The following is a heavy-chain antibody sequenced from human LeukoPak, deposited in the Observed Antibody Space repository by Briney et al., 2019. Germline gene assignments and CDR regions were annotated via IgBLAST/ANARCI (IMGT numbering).Heavy chain of an antibody. CDR1: GFTFSSYA. Sequence: GGSLRLSCAASGFTFSSYAMSWVRQAPGKGLEWVSTIIGSGKTTYYADSVKVRFTISRDNSRNTLYLQMNSLRAEDTAVYYCAKSRSSSSSHFDYWGQGTLGTVSS. CDR2: IIGSGKTT. D-gene: IGHD2-2*01. V-gene: IGHV3-23*01. CDR3: AKSRSSSSSHFDY. J-gene: IGHJ4*02.